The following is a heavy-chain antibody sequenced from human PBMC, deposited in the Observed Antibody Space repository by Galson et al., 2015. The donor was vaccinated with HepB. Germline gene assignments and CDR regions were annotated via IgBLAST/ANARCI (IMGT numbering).Heavy chain of an antibody. D-gene: IGHD2-2*01. J-gene: IGHJ6*03. Sequence: SVKVSCKASGYTFTSYGISWVRQAPGQGLEWMGWISAYNGNTNYAQKLQGRVTMTTDTSTSTAYMELRSLRSDDTAVYYCARVDNFYCSSTSCYPFYYYYYMDVWGKGTTVTVSS. CDR2: ISAYNGNT. V-gene: IGHV1-18*01. CDR1: GYTFTSYG. CDR3: ARVDNFYCSSTSCYPFYYYYYMDV.